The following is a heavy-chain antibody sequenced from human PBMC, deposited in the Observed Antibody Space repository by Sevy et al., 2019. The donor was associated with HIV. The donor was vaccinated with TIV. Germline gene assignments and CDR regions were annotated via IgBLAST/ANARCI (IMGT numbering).Heavy chain of an antibody. J-gene: IGHJ4*02. CDR2: ISAYNGNT. V-gene: IGHV1-18*01. CDR1: GYTFTSYG. Sequence: ASVKVSCKASGYTFTSYGISWVRQAPGQGLEWMGWISAYNGNTNYAQKLQGRVTMTTDKSTSTAYMELRSLRSDDTAWYYCASTPRSSSWYYFDYWGQGTLVTVSS. D-gene: IGHD6-13*01. CDR3: ASTPRSSSWYYFDY.